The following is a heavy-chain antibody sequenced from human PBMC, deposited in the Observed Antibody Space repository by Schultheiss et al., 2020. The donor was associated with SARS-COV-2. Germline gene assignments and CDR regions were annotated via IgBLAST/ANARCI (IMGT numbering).Heavy chain of an antibody. Sequence: SETLSLTCAVYGGSFSGYYWSWIRQPPGKGLEWIGEINHSGSTNYNPSLKSRVTISVDSSKNQFSLKLSSVTAADTAVYYCASAPYIVVVPAAKVNWLDPWGQGTLVTVSS. V-gene: IGHV4-34*01. CDR2: INHSGST. J-gene: IGHJ5*02. CDR3: ASAPYIVVVPAAKVNWLDP. D-gene: IGHD2-2*01. CDR1: GGSFSGYY.